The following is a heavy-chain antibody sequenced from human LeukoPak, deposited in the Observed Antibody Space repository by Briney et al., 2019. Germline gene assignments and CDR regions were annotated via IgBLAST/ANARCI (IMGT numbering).Heavy chain of an antibody. J-gene: IGHJ4*02. CDR3: AKDQEFVQQQLVLLMDY. CDR2: ISYDGSNK. CDR1: GFTFSSYG. D-gene: IGHD6-13*01. V-gene: IGHV3-30*18. Sequence: GGSLRLSCAASGFTFSSYGMHWVRQAPGKGLEWVAVISYDGSNKYYADSVKGRFTISRDNSKNTLYLQMNSLRAEDTAVYYCAKDQEFVQQQLVLLMDYWGQGTLVTASS.